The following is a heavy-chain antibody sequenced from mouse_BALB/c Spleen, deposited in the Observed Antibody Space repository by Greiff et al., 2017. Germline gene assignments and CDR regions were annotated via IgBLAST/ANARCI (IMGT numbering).Heavy chain of an antibody. CDR1: GFTFSSYG. D-gene: IGHD3-3*01. CDR3: ARDRDEGYAMDY. Sequence: EVMLVESGGGLVQPGGSLKLSCAASGFTFSSYGMSWVRQNPDKRLELVATINSNGGSTYYPDRVKGRFTISRDNAKNTLYLQVSSLKSEETAMYYCARDRDEGYAMDYWGQGTSVTVSS. CDR2: INSNGGST. J-gene: IGHJ4*01. V-gene: IGHV5-6-3*01.